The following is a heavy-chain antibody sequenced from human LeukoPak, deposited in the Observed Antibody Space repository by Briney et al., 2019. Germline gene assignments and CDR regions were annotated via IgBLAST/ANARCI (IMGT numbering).Heavy chain of an antibody. D-gene: IGHD6-19*01. CDR1: GGSFSGYY. V-gene: IGHV4-34*01. Sequence: SETLSLTCSVYGGSFSGYYWSWIRQTPGKGLEWIGEINHTGSTNYSPSLKSRVTISVDTSKNQFSLKLSSVTAADTAVYYCARGYYSSGWFDYWGQGTLVTVSS. CDR3: ARGYYSSGWFDY. CDR2: INHTGST. J-gene: IGHJ4*02.